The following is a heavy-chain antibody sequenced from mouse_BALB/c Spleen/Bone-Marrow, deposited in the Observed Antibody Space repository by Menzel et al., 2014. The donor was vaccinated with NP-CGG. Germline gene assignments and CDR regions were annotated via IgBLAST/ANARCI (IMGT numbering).Heavy chain of an antibody. J-gene: IGHJ3*01. V-gene: IGHV14-3*02. CDR3: TTYYGSRFTY. CDR1: GFNIKDTY. D-gene: IGHD2-9*01. CDR2: IDPANGNT. Sequence: VQLQQSGAELVKPGASVKLSCTASGFNIKDTYMHWVKQRPEQGLEWIGRIDPANGNTKYDPKFQGKATITADTSSNTAYLQLSSLPSEDTAVYYCTTYYGSRFTYWGQGTLVPVSA.